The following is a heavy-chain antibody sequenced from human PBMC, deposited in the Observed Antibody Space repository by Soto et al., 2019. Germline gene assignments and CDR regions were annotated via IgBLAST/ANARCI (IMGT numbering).Heavy chain of an antibody. CDR3: ARGGRGYEFDY. CDR1: GFTFSSYA. D-gene: IGHD5-12*01. V-gene: IGHV3-64*01. J-gene: IGHJ4*02. CDR2: ISSNGGST. Sequence: EVQLVESGGGLVQPGGSLRLSCAASGFTFSSYAMHWVRQAPGKGLEYVSAISSNGGSTVYANSVKGRFTISRDNSKNTLYLQMGSLRAEDMAVYYCARGGRGYEFDYWGQGTLVTVSS.